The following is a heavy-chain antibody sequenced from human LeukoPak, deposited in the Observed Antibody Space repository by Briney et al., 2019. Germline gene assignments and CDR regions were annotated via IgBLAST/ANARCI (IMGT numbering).Heavy chain of an antibody. CDR2: INRDGRDK. Sequence: GGSLRLSCAASGFSFSDFWMSWVRQAPGKGLEWVTNINRDGRDKFYVDSVKGRFTISRDNAKNSVYLELNSLRVEDTAVYFCARDKLLWFTDWGQGTLVTVSS. CDR1: GFSFSDFW. CDR3: ARDKLLWFTD. D-gene: IGHD2-2*01. V-gene: IGHV3-7*01. J-gene: IGHJ4*02.